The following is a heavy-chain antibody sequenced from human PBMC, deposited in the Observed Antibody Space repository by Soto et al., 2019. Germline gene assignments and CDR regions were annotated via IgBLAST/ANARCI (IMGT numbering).Heavy chain of an antibody. J-gene: IGHJ4*02. CDR1: GGSMRNYF. V-gene: IGHV4-59*01. D-gene: IGHD6-13*01. Sequence: SETLSLTCTVSGGSMRNYFWSWIRQPPGKGLEWIGYIHYSGTTSFFPSYNPSLRSRVTISEDTSKNQFSLKLLSVTTADTAVYFCAAGEASSRNLAPYYLDFWGQGTLVTVSS. CDR2: IHYSGTT. CDR3: AAGEASSRNLAPYYLDF.